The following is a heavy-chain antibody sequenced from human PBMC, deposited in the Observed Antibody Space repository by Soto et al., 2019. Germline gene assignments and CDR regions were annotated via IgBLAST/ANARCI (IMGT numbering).Heavy chain of an antibody. Sequence: QVQLQESGPGLVRPSETLSLTCIVSGDSISSYYWSWIRQPPGKGLEWIGYIYYTGSTTYNPSLSGRATIPLDTSKTQFSLELSSVTAADTAVYYCARHVFGSEYFYGMDVWGQGTTVTVSS. CDR3: ARHVFGSEYFYGMDV. D-gene: IGHD3-10*01. CDR1: GDSISSYY. J-gene: IGHJ6*02. CDR2: IYYTGST. V-gene: IGHV4-59*08.